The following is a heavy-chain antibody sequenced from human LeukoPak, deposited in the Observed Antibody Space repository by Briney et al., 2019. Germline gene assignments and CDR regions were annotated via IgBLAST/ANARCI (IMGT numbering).Heavy chain of an antibody. J-gene: IGHJ4*02. CDR1: GFNFSSYG. D-gene: IGHD6-19*01. CDR2: IWLDGSNQ. Sequence: LRLSYAASGFNFSSYGMHGLHQAPRKGLAGVAVIWLDGSNQYYEDSVQGRFNNSRDNAKKTLYLQMNSLRAEDTAVYYCATCPSWYSSGWRRDYYFDYWGQGTLVTVSS. V-gene: IGHV3-33*01. CDR3: ATCPSWYSSGWRRDYYFDY.